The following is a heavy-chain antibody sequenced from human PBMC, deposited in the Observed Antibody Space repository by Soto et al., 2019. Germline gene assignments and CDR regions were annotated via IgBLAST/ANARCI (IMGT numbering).Heavy chain of an antibody. CDR1: GGSIRSYY. D-gene: IGHD3-3*01. Sequence: TSETLSLTCTVSGGSIRSYYWSLIRQPPGKGLEWIGYIYYSGSTNYNPSLKSRVTISVDTSKNQFSLKLSSVTAADTAVYYCARGTYDFWSGYYDYWGQGTLVTVSS. V-gene: IGHV4-59*01. J-gene: IGHJ4*02. CDR2: IYYSGST. CDR3: ARGTYDFWSGYYDY.